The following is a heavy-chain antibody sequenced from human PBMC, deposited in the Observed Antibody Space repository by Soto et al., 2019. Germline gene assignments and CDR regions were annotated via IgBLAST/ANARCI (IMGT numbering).Heavy chain of an antibody. CDR3: ARDFSISTGCVRPVCYYYYGMDG. Sequence: PGGSLRLSCAASGFTFSGSAMHWVRQASGKGLEWVGRIRSKANSYATAYAASVKGRFTISRDDSKNTAYLQMNSLRAEDTAVYYCARDFSISTGCVRPVCYYYYGMDGWGQGNTVTVSS. CDR1: GFTFSGSA. V-gene: IGHV3-73*01. D-gene: IGHD2-2*01. CDR2: IRSKANSYAT. J-gene: IGHJ6*02.